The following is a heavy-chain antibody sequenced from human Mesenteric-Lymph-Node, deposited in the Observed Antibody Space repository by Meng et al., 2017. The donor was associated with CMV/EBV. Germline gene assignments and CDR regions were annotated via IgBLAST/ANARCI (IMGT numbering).Heavy chain of an antibody. CDR1: GFTFSSYA. CDR3: ARDSRPNYYDSSGYYNYYYYGMDV. V-gene: IGHV3-23*01. D-gene: IGHD3-22*01. CDR2: IGDSGGST. Sequence: GGSLRLSCAASGFTFSSYAMSWVRQAPGKGLEWVSAIGDSGGSTYYADSAKGRFTISRDNSKNTLYLQMNSLRAEDTAVYYCARDSRPNYYDSSGYYNYYYYGMDVWGQGTTVTVSS. J-gene: IGHJ6*02.